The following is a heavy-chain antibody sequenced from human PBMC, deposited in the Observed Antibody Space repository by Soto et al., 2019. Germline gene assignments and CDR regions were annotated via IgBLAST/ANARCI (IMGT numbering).Heavy chain of an antibody. J-gene: IGHJ4*02. CDR2: INPNSGGT. D-gene: IGHD3-22*01. Sequence: QVQLVQSGAEVKKPGASVKVSCKASGYTFTGYYMHWVRQAPGQGLEWMGWINPNSGGTNYAQKFQGRVTIIADESTRTVYMELSSLRSEDTAMYYCARGWGYDSNDYYYAYWGQGTLVIVSS. CDR3: ARGWGYDSNDYYYAY. V-gene: IGHV1-2*02. CDR1: GYTFTGYY.